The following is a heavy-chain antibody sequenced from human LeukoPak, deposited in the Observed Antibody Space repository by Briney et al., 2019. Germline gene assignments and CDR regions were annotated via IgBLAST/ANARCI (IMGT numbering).Heavy chain of an antibody. CDR3: AKLTDY. J-gene: IGHJ4*02. CDR1: GFTFSNSA. V-gene: IGHV3-23*01. Sequence: GGSLRLSCAAPGFTFSNSAMSWVRQAPGKGLEWVSAISGSGTYYADSVRGRFTISRDNSKNTLYLQMNSLRAEDTAVYYCAKLTDYWGQGTLVTVSS. D-gene: IGHD3-16*01. CDR2: ISGSGT.